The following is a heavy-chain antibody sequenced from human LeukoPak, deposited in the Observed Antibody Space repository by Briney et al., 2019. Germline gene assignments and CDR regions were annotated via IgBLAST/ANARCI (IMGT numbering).Heavy chain of an antibody. Sequence: PSETLSLTCAVSGHSISTGYYWGWIRQPPGKGLEGIGIMSHNRGTYYNPSLKRRVTISMDTSKNQISLRLTTVTAADSAVYYCASFYASEGSAYNYYVMDVWGKGTTVTVSS. D-gene: IGHD2/OR15-2a*01. CDR2: MSHNRGT. CDR3: ASFYASEGSAYNYYVMDV. V-gene: IGHV4-38-2*01. CDR1: GHSISTGYY. J-gene: IGHJ6*04.